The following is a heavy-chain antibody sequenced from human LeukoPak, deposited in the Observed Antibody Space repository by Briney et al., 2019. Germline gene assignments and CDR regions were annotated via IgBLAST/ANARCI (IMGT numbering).Heavy chain of an antibody. CDR1: GFTFSSYA. V-gene: IGHV3-30*18. CDR2: ISYDGTNK. Sequence: GGSLRLSCAASGFTFSSYAMHWVRQAPGKGLEWVALISYDGTNKYYADSVKGRFTISRDNSKNTLFLQMNSLRAEDTAVYYCAKVGDNWDFDYWGQGTLVTVSS. J-gene: IGHJ4*02. D-gene: IGHD1-1*01. CDR3: AKVGDNWDFDY.